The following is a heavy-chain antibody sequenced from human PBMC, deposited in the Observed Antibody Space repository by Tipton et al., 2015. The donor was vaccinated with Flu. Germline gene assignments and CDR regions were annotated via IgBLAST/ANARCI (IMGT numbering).Heavy chain of an antibody. CDR1: GGSISSSSYY. D-gene: IGHD6-6*01. CDR2: IYYSGST. V-gene: IGHV4-61*01. J-gene: IGHJ5*02. Sequence: TLSLTCTVSGGSISSSSYYWGWIRQPPGKGLEWIGYIYYSGSTNYNPSLKSRVTISVDTSKNQFSLKLSSVTAADTAVYYCAREYYSSIAALRTLNWFDPWGQGTLVTVSS. CDR3: AREYYSSIAALRTLNWFDP.